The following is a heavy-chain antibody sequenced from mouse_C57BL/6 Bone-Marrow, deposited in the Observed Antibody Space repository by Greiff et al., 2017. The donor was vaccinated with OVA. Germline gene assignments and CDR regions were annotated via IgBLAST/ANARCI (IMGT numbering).Heavy chain of an antibody. CDR2: IYPGNSDT. Sequence: VHVKQSGTVLARPGASVKMSCKTSGYTFTSYWMHWVKQRPGQGLEWIGAIYPGNSDTSYNQKFKGKAKLTAVTSASTAYMELSSLTNEDSAVYYCTRIYYDYDGYAMDYWGQGTSVTVSS. CDR3: TRIYYDYDGYAMDY. V-gene: IGHV1-5*01. J-gene: IGHJ4*01. D-gene: IGHD2-4*01. CDR1: GYTFTSYW.